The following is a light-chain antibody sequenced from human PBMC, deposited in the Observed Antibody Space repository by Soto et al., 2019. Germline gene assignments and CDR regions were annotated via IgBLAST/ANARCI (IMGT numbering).Light chain of an antibody. CDR3: QQSYSTPRT. V-gene: IGKV1-39*01. CDR1: QNIDYY. J-gene: IGKJ2*01. CDR2: AAS. Sequence: DIQMTQSPSSLSASVGDRVTITCRASQNIDYYFNWYQQKPGKAPKLLISAASSLRGGVPSRFSSSGSGTDFTLTISSLQPEESAIYTCQQSYSTPRTFGQGARLEIK.